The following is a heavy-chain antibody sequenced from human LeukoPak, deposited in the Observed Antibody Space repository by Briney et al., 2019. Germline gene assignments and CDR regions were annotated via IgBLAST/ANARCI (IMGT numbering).Heavy chain of an antibody. CDR3: VRRVRYFGQNDY. D-gene: IGHD3-9*01. J-gene: IGHJ4*02. CDR2: LYYSGST. V-gene: IGHV4-59*08. Sequence: SETLSLTCTVSGDSISDYYWSWIRQHPGKGLEWVAYLYYSGSTVYNPSLKSRVTISVDTSKKQISLKLSSVTAADSAVYYCVRRVRYFGQNDYWGQGTLVTVSS. CDR1: GDSISDYY.